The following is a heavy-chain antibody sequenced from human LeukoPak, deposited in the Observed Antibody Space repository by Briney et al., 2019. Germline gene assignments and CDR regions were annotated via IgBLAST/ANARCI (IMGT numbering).Heavy chain of an antibody. CDR2: ISAYNGNT. D-gene: IGHD3-22*01. Sequence: ASVKVSCKASGYTFTSYGISWVRQAPGQGLEWMGWISAYNGNTNYAQKPQGRVTMTTDTSTSTAYMELRSLRSDDTAVYYCARVNRTDDSSGYYWVFLKTGGNYFDYWGQGTLVTVSS. V-gene: IGHV1-18*01. J-gene: IGHJ4*02. CDR1: GYTFTSYG. CDR3: ARVNRTDDSSGYYWVFLKTGGNYFDY.